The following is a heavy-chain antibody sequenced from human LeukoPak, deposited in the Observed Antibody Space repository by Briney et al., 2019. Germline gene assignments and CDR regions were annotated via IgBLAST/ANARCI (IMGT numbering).Heavy chain of an antibody. CDR2: ISSSGSNI. CDR3: ARSGSYDAFGI. CDR1: GFTFSDYY. D-gene: IGHD1-26*01. J-gene: IGHJ3*02. V-gene: IGHV3-11*04. Sequence: GGSLRLSCAPSGFTFSDYYMSWIRQAPGKGLEWISYISSSGSNIYYADSVKGRFTISRDNAKNSLYLQMNSLRAEDTAVYYCARSGSYDAFGIWGQGTMVTVSS.